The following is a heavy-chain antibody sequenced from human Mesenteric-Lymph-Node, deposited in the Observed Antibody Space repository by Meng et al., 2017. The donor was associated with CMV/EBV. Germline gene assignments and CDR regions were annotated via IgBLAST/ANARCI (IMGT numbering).Heavy chain of an antibody. D-gene: IGHD1-14*01. CDR1: DCSVTNCA. Sequence: SCNASDCSVTNCAIQWVRQAPGRVVEWMGKINTNSGGTSETQKFKGRSDVTKDTSNRTMYMAMDKVRAEDTGIYYCTNEGERCHRSSWGLGTLVTVSS. CDR3: TNEGERCHRSS. V-gene: IGHV1-46*01. CDR2: INTNSGGT. J-gene: IGHJ5*02.